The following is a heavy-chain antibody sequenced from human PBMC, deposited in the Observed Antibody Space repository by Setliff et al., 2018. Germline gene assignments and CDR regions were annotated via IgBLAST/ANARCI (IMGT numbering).Heavy chain of an antibody. CDR3: ARGLPGSGYSSGVLDF. CDR1: GFTSGAYW. Sequence: RLSCVVSGFTSGAYWMNWVRQAPGKGLVWVSRIDPYGSFTAYADSVKGRFTISRDNAKDTVYLQMNSLRVDDTAVYYCARGLPGSGYSSGVLDFWGQGTMVTV. V-gene: IGHV3-74*01. CDR2: IDPYGSFT. J-gene: IGHJ3*01. D-gene: IGHD3-9*01.